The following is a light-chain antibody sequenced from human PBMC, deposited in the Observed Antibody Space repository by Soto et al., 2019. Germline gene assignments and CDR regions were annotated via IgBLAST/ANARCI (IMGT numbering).Light chain of an antibody. V-gene: IGLV2-14*01. Sequence: QSALTQPASVSGSPGQSITISCTGTSSDVGSYNYVSWYQLHPGKAPKLMIYEVSNRPSGVPNRFSASKSDNTASLTISGLQADDEADYYCCSYAGNYTYVFGTGTKVTVL. CDR1: SSDVGSYNY. CDR3: CSYAGNYTYV. CDR2: EVS. J-gene: IGLJ1*01.